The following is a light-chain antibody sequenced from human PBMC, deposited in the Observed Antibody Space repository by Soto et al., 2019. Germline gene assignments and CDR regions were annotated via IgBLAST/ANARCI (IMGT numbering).Light chain of an antibody. V-gene: IGKV1-27*01. CDR3: QKYNSAPPST. CDR2: AAS. CDR1: QGISNY. J-gene: IGKJ1*01. Sequence: DIQMTQSPSSLSASVGDRVTITCRASQGISNYLAWYQQKPGKVPKLLIYAASTLQSGVPSRFSGSGSGTDFTRTISSLQPEDVSTYYCQKYNSAPPSTFGQGTKVEIK.